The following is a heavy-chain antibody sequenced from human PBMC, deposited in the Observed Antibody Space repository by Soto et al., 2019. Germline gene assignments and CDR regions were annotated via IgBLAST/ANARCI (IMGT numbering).Heavy chain of an antibody. Sequence: SVKVSCKASGGTFSSYTISWVRQAPGQGLEWMGRIIPILGIANYAQKFQGRVTITADKSTSTAYMELGSLRSEDTAVYYCARVGVVVAASPNDAFDIWGQGTMVTVSS. V-gene: IGHV1-69*02. D-gene: IGHD2-15*01. CDR1: GGTFSSYT. CDR2: IIPILGIA. CDR3: ARVGVVVAASPNDAFDI. J-gene: IGHJ3*02.